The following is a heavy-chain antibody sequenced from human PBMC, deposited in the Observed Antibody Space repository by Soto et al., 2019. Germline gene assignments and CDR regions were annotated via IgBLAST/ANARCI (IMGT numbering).Heavy chain of an antibody. CDR1: GFTFDDYG. J-gene: IGHJ4*02. V-gene: IGHV3-20*04. Sequence: VQLVESGGSAVRPGGSLRLSCAASGFTFDDYGMSWVRQAPGKGLEWVSVISWNGGSTSYADSVKGRFTISRDNAKNSLYLQMNSLSAEDTASYYGARDRGSWFDYWGQGTLGSVSS. CDR2: ISWNGGST. CDR3: ARDRGSWFDY. D-gene: IGHD1-26*01.